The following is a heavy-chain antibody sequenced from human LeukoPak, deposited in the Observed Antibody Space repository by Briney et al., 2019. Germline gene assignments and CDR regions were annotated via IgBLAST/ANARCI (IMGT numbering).Heavy chain of an antibody. D-gene: IGHD1-1*01. CDR2: VYYSGST. J-gene: IGHJ4*02. CDR3: ARDLNGSSHFDF. V-gene: IGHV4-59*01. CDR1: GGPITKDY. Sequence: PSETLSLTCTVSGGPITKDYWSWIRQPPGKGLEWIGYVYYSGSTNYNPSLKSRVTISIDTSKNQFSLRLSSVTTADTAVYYCARDLNGSSHFDFWGQRTLVTVSS.